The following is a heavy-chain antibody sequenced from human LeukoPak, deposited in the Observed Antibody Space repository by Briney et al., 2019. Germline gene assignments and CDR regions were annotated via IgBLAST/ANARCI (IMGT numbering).Heavy chain of an antibody. J-gene: IGHJ4*02. CDR1: GDSVSSNSAA. D-gene: IGHD4-23*01. CDR2: TYYRSKWYN. V-gene: IGHV6-1*01. CDR3: AREGSVDSTQDPDLDY. Sequence: SQTLSLTCAISGDSVSSNSAAWNWIRQSPSRGLEWLGRTYYRSKWYNDYALSVKGRITINPDTSKNQFSLRLNSVTPEDTAVYYCAREGSVDSTQDPDLDYWGQGTLVTVSS.